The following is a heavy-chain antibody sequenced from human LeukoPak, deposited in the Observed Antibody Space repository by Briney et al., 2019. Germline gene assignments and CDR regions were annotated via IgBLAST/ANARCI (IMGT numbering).Heavy chain of an antibody. CDR3: ATREHHVLRTPGDY. CDR2: ISHTGTT. J-gene: IGHJ4*02. CDR1: GGSISISDYY. Sequence: PSETLSLTCTVSGGSISISDYYWGWIRLPPRKGLEWIRTISHTGTTYYNPSLQSRVTISVDKSKNQFSLKLSSVTAADTAVYYCATREHHVLRTPGDYWGQGTLVTVSS. V-gene: IGHV4-39*01. D-gene: IGHD6-6*01.